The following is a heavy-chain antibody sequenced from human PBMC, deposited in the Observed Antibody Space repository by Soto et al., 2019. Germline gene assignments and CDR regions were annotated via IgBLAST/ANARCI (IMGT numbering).Heavy chain of an antibody. J-gene: IGHJ4*02. V-gene: IGHV1-18*04. CDR1: GYTFANYG. Sequence: QVELKQSGAAVKKPGASVKVSCRASGYTFANYGITWVRLAPGQGLQWMGWISGHDGKTKSNKNLQGRITMTTDTSTNTAYLDVKILQSEDTAIYYCAMDSAFLFGSTGYFDYWGQGTLVSVSS. CDR3: AMDSAFLFGSTGYFDY. D-gene: IGHD2-15*01. CDR2: ISGHDGKT.